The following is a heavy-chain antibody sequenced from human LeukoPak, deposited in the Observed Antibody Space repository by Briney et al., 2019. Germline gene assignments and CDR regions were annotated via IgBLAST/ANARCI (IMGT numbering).Heavy chain of an antibody. CDR3: ARVWGMGYTADY. D-gene: IGHD3-16*01. Sequence: GGSLRLSCAASGFTFSSHGMHWVRQAPGKGLEWVAVIWYDGSTKYYGDSVKGRFTISRDDSRNTLYLQMESLRVEDTAVYYCARVWGMGYTADYWGQGTLVTVSS. CDR1: GFTFSSHG. V-gene: IGHV3-33*01. CDR2: IWYDGSTK. J-gene: IGHJ4*02.